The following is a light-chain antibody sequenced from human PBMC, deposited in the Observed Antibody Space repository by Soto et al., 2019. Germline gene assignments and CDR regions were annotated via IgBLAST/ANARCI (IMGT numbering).Light chain of an antibody. CDR2: GAS. CDR3: HQYNNLPPT. V-gene: IGKV3-15*01. Sequence: EIVMTQSPATLSVSPGERATLSCRASQSLSINLAWYQHKPGQAPRLLIYGASTRATGIPARFSGSGSGTEFTLTISSLQSEDFAVYCCHQYNNLPPTFGGGTKVEIK. CDR1: QSLSIN. J-gene: IGKJ4*01.